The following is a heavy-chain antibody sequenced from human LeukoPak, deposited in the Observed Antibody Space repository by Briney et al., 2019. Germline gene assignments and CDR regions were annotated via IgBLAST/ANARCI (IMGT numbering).Heavy chain of an antibody. Sequence: SETLSLTCTVSGGSVSSGSYYWSWIRQPPGKGLEWIGYIYYSGSTNYNPSLKSRVTISADTSKNQFSLKLSSVTAADTAVYYCASYSYGLQDWFDPWGQGTLVTVSS. CDR2: IYYSGST. CDR3: ASYSYGLQDWFDP. CDR1: GGSVSSGSYY. D-gene: IGHD5-18*01. J-gene: IGHJ5*02. V-gene: IGHV4-61*01.